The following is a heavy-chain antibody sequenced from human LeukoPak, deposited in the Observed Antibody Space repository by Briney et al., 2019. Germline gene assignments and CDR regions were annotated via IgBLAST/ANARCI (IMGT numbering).Heavy chain of an antibody. D-gene: IGHD1-26*01. Sequence: GSLRLSCAASRFTFRSYAMTWVRQAPGKGLEWIGTFYYSGSTDYNPSLKSRVTISVDTSKNQLSLKLTSVTAADTAIYYCARDHYNESWFKYWGQGTLVTVSS. CDR2: FYYSGST. V-gene: IGHV4-59*12. CDR1: RFTFRSYA. CDR3: ARDHYNESWFKY. J-gene: IGHJ4*02.